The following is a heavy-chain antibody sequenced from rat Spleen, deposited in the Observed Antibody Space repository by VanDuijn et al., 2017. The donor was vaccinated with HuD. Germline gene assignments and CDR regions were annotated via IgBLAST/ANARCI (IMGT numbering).Heavy chain of an antibody. CDR2: ISYDGSST. Sequence: EVQLVESGGGLVQPGRSMKLSCAASGFTFSNYDMAWVRQAPTKGLEWVASISYDGSSTYYRDSVKGRFTISRDDAKRTLYLQMDSLRSEDTATYYCARSVFDYWGQGVMVTVSS. CDR3: ARSVFDY. J-gene: IGHJ2*01. V-gene: IGHV5-22*01. CDR1: GFTFSNYD.